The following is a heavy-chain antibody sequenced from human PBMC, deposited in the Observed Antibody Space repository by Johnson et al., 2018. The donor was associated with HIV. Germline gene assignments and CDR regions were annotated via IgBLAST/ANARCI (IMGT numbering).Heavy chain of an antibody. Sequence: VQLVESGGGLVQPGGSLRLSCAASGFTFSSYAMSWVRQAPGKGLEWVSAISGSGGSTYYADSVKGRFTISRDNAKNSLYLQVNSLRAEDTAIYYCAKDRLAMGILDIWGQGTVVIVSS. CDR1: GFTFSSYA. D-gene: IGHD5-18*01. CDR3: AKDRLAMGILDI. CDR2: ISGSGGST. V-gene: IGHV3-23*04. J-gene: IGHJ3*02.